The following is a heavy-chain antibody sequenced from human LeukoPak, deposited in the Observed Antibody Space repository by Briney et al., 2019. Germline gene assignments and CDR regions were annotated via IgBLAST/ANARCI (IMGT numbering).Heavy chain of an antibody. V-gene: IGHV3-23*01. Sequence: GGSLRLSCAASGFTFSSYAMSWVRQAPGKGLEWVSAISGSGVFTYYADSVKGRFTISRDNSKNTLHLQMSSQRTEDTAVYYCVKDHGYSSGWYVRGFDYWGQGTLVTVSS. CDR2: ISGSGVFT. CDR1: GFTFSSYA. J-gene: IGHJ4*02. CDR3: VKDHGYSSGWYVRGFDY. D-gene: IGHD6-19*01.